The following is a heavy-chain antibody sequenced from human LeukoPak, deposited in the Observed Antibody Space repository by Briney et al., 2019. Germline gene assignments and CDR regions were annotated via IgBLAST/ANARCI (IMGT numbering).Heavy chain of an antibody. CDR1: GGSFSGYY. J-gene: IGHJ4*02. Sequence: WETLSLTCAVYGGSFSGYYWSWIRQPPGKGLEWIGEINHSGSTNYNPSLKSRVTISVDTSKNQFSLKLSSVTAADTAVYYCARGTISYDSGWGAYWGQGTLVPVSS. V-gene: IGHV4-34*01. D-gene: IGHD3-10*01. CDR2: INHSGST. CDR3: ARGTISYDSGWGAY.